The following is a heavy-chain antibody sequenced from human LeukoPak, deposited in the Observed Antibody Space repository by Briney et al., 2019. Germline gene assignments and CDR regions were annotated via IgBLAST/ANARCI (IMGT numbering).Heavy chain of an antibody. CDR1: GDSISNYGSY. CDR3: ARAPIRLGPAEGL. Sequence: SETLSLTCVVSGDSISNYGSYWSWIRHHPKKGLEWMGYINHRGTTYYSPSLKSRLAFSLDVSKNLLSLNLTSVTAADTAMYFCARAPIRLGPAEGLWGQGILVTVSS. J-gene: IGHJ4*02. CDR2: INHRGTT. V-gene: IGHV4-31*11. D-gene: IGHD2-2*01.